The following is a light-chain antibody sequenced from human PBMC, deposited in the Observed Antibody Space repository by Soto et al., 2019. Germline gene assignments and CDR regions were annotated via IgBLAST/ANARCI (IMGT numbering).Light chain of an antibody. CDR1: SSDIGGYNY. CDR2: EVT. J-gene: IGLJ1*01. V-gene: IGLV2-14*01. CDR3: SSYTTSSTLV. Sequence: QSALTQPASVSGSPGQSITISCTGTSSDIGGYNYVSWYQQRPGRAPKLMIYEVTYRPSGVSNRFSGSKSGNTASLTISGLQAEDEADYYCSSYTTSSTLVFGTGTKLTVL.